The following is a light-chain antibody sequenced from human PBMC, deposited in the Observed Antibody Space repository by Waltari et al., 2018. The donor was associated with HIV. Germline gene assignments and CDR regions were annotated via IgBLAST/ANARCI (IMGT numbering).Light chain of an antibody. J-gene: IGLJ3*02. CDR2: RNN. V-gene: IGLV1-47*01. CDR1: SSNIGSNY. Sequence: QSVLTQPPSASGTPGQRVTISCSGSSSNIGSNYVYWYQQLPGTAPKLLIYRNNARPSGVPDRVSGSKSGTSASLAISGLRSEDEADYYCAAWDDSLSGLVFGGGTKLTVL. CDR3: AAWDDSLSGLV.